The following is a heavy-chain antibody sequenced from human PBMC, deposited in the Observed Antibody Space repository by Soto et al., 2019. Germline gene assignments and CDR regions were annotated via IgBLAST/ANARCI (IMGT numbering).Heavy chain of an antibody. CDR2: INPHGGST. V-gene: IGHV1-46*01. CDR3: ARSSGGNFGIIIEGSNWFDP. Sequence: QVQLVQSGAEVKRPGASVKVSCKAPGDTFTSYYLNWVRQAPGQGLEWMGVINPHGGSTKYAQKYQGRISMTRDTSRSTVYMGLSSLRADDTAIYYCARSSGGNFGIIIEGSNWFDPWGQGTLVTVSS. J-gene: IGHJ5*02. CDR1: GDTFTSYY. D-gene: IGHD3-3*01.